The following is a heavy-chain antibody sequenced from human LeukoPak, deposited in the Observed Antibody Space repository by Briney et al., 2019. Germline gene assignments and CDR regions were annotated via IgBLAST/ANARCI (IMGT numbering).Heavy chain of an antibody. CDR1: GFTFSSYA. CDR3: EKNPAYSSSWYSN. V-gene: IGHV3-23*01. D-gene: IGHD6-13*01. Sequence: PGGSLRLSCAASGFTFSSYAMSWVRQAPGKGLEWVSAISGSGGSTYHADSVKGRFTISRDNSKNTPYLQMNSLRAEDTAVYYCEKNPAYSSSWYSNWGQGTLVTVSS. CDR2: ISGSGGST. J-gene: IGHJ4*02.